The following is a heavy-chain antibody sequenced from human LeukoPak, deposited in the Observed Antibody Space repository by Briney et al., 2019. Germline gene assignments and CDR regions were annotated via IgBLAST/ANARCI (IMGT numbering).Heavy chain of an antibody. CDR2: IYIGGST. V-gene: IGHV3-66*02. J-gene: IGHJ4*02. CDR1: GFTVSSNY. D-gene: IGHD3-9*01. Sequence: GGSLRLSCAASGFTVSSNYMSWVRQAPGKGLEWVSVIYIGGSTYYADSVKGRFTISRDNSKNTLYLQMNSLRAEDTAVYYCARGANYDILTGYMYYFDYWGQGTLVTVSS. CDR3: ARGANYDILTGYMYYFDY.